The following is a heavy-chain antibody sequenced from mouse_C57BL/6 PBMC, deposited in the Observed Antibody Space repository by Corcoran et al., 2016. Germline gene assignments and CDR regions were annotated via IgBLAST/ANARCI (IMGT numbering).Heavy chain of an antibody. V-gene: IGHV9-3*01. D-gene: IGHD1-1*01. J-gene: IGHJ2*01. CDR3: ARGYSTRHYYGSSQPDY. CDR2: INTYSGVP. Sequence: QIQLVQSGPELKKTGETVKISCKASGYTFTTYGMSWVKQAPGKGLKWMSWINTYSGVPTYPDDFKGRFAFSLEPSASTAYLQINNLKNEDTATYFCARGYSTRHYYGSSQPDYWGQGTTLTVSS. CDR1: GYTFTTYG.